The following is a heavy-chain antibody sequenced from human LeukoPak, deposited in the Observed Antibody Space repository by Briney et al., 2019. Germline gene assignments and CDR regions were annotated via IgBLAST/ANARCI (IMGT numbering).Heavy chain of an antibody. V-gene: IGHV3-21*01. J-gene: IGHJ3*02. CDR2: ISSSSSYI. D-gene: IGHD3-22*01. CDR3: ARDRLYYDSSGEPPHDAFDI. CDR1: GFTFSSYS. Sequence: PGGSLRLSCAASGFTFSSYSMNWVRQAPGKGLEWVSSISSSSSYIYYADSVKGRFTISRDNAKNSLYLQMNSLRAEDTAVYYCARDRLYYDSSGEPPHDAFDIWGQGTMVTVSS.